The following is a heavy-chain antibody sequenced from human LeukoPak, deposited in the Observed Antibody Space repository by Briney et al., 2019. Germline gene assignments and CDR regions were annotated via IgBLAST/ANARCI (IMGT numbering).Heavy chain of an antibody. CDR1: GFTFSSYS. CDR3: ARDSIAAAGLYYFDY. D-gene: IGHD6-13*01. J-gene: IGHJ4*02. CDR2: ISSSSSYI. Sequence: ETGGSLRLSCAASGFTFSSYSMNWVRQAPGKGLEWVSSISSSSSYIYCADSVKGRFTISRDNAKNSLYLQMNSLRAEDTAVYYCARDSIAAAGLYYFDYWGQGTLVTVSS. V-gene: IGHV3-21*01.